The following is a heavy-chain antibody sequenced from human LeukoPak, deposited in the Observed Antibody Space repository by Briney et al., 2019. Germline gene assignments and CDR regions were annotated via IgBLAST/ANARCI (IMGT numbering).Heavy chain of an antibody. Sequence: GGSLRLSCAASGFTFNTHAMTWVRQAPGKGLEWVSAISGSGGSTYYADSVKGRFTISRDNSRNTLYLQMSRLRAEDTAVYYCAKDQSLSTTMMFDYWGQGTLVTVSS. D-gene: IGHD3-22*01. CDR2: ISGSGGST. CDR3: AKDQSLSTTMMFDY. V-gene: IGHV3-23*01. CDR1: GFTFNTHA. J-gene: IGHJ4*02.